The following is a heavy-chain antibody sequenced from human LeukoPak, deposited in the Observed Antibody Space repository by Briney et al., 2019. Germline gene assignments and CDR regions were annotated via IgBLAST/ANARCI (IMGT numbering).Heavy chain of an antibody. CDR3: ATNYF. CDR2: IMKDGSKK. Sequence: GGSLRLSCAASGFTFSSYWMGWVRQAPGKGLVWVANIMKDGSKKDYVDSVKGRFTISRDNAKTSLFLQMNSLGVEDTAVYYCATNYFWGQGTMVTVSS. J-gene: IGHJ3*01. V-gene: IGHV3-7*01. D-gene: IGHD3-10*01. CDR1: GFTFSSYW.